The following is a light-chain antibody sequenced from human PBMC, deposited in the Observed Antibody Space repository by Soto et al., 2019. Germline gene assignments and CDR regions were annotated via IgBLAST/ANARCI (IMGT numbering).Light chain of an antibody. V-gene: IGLV2-14*01. CDR3: SSYTSSSTLGGCV. J-gene: IGLJ1*01. CDR2: EVS. CDR1: SSDVGGYNY. Sequence: QSALTQPASVSGSPGQSITISCTGTSSDVGGYNYVSWYQQHPGKAPKLMIYEVSNRPSGVSNRFSGSKSGNTASLTISGLQAEDEADYYCSSYTSSSTLGGCVFGTGTKV.